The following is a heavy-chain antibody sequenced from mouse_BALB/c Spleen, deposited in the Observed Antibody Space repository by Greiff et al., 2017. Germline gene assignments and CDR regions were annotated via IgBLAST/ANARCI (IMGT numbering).Heavy chain of an antibody. Sequence: EVMLVESGGGLVKPGGSLKLSCAASGFTFSSYAMSWVRQTPEKRLEWVATISSGGSYTYYPDSVKGRFTISRDNAKNTLYLQMSSLRSEDTTMYYYARHAYYDAMDYWGQGTSVTVSS. J-gene: IGHJ4*01. CDR1: GFTFSSYA. V-gene: IGHV5-9-3*01. CDR2: ISSGGSYT. CDR3: ARHAYYDAMDY.